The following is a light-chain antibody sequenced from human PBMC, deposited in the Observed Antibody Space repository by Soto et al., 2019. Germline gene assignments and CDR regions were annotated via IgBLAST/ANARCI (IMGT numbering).Light chain of an antibody. V-gene: IGKV3-20*01. Sequence: EIVLTQSPGTLSLSPGERATLSCRASQSVSSSYLAWYQQKPGQAPRLLIYGTSSMATGIPDRFSGSGSGTDFTLTISRREPEDFAVYYCQQYGTSLFSFGPGTKVDIK. CDR1: QSVSSSY. J-gene: IGKJ3*01. CDR2: GTS. CDR3: QQYGTSLFS.